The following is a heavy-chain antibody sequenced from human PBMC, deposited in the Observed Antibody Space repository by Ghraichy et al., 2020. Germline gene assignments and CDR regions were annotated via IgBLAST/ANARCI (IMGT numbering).Heavy chain of an antibody. V-gene: IGHV3-23*01. CDR1: GFTFSSYA. J-gene: IGHJ4*02. Sequence: GGSLRLSCAASGFTFSSYAMSWVRQAPGKGLEWVSAISGSGGSTYYADSVKGRFTISRDNSKNTLYLQMNSLRAEDTAVYYCAKDLIAVVNSPYDYWGQGTLVTVSS. CDR2: ISGSGGST. D-gene: IGHD6-19*01. CDR3: AKDLIAVVNSPYDY.